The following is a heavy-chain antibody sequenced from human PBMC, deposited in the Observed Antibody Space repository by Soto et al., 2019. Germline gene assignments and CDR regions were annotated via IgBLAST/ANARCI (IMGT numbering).Heavy chain of an antibody. V-gene: IGHV3-30-3*01. CDR1: GFTFSSYA. J-gene: IGHJ6*02. CDR3: ARDGREHLIYYYYSMDV. Sequence: QPGGSLRLSCAASGFTFSSYAMHWVRQAPGKGLEWVAVISYDGSNKYYADSVKGRFTISRDNSKNTLYLQMNSPRAEDTAVYYCARDGREHLIYYYYSMDVWGQGTTVTVSS. CDR2: ISYDGSNK. D-gene: IGHD1-1*01.